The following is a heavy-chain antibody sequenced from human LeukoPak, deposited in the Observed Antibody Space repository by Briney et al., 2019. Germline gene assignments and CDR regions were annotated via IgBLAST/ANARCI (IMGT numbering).Heavy chain of an antibody. D-gene: IGHD6-13*01. V-gene: IGHV1-18*01. J-gene: IGHJ4*02. Sequence: VASVTVSCKASGYTFTSYGISWVRQAPGQGLEWMGWISAYNGNTNYAQKLQGRVTMTTDTSTSTAYMELRSLRSDDTAVYYCARGDPEYSSSWYVVYWGQGTLVTVSS. CDR1: GYTFTSYG. CDR3: ARGDPEYSSSWYVVY. CDR2: ISAYNGNT.